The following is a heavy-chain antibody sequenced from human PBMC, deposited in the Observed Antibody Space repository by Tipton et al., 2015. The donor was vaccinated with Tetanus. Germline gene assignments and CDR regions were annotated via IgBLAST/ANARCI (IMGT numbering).Heavy chain of an antibody. Sequence: KPSETLSLTCGVLGDYLSDYYWTWVRQPPGKGLEWIGEIQRGGSTNYNPSLNSRVKISLDTSMNQVSLTLTSVTAADTALYYCARGVPYSTTMGSDWFDPWGQGTLVTVSS. J-gene: IGHJ5*02. CDR2: IQRGGST. CDR1: GDYLSDYY. V-gene: IGHV4-34*01. D-gene: IGHD2-2*01. CDR3: ARGVPYSTTMGSDWFDP.